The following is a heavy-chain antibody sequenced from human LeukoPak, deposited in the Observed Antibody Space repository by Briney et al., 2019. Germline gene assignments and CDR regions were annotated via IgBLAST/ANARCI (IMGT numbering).Heavy chain of an antibody. CDR3: ARERTVLEAEWDDY. CDR1: GYTFTGYY. Sequence: SVKVSCKASGYTFTGYYMHWVRQAPGQGLEWMGRIIPILGIANYAQKFQGRVTITADKSTSTAYMELSSLRSEDTAVYYCARERTVLEAEWDDYWGQGTLVTVSS. D-gene: IGHD1-26*01. J-gene: IGHJ4*02. V-gene: IGHV1-69*04. CDR2: IIPILGIA.